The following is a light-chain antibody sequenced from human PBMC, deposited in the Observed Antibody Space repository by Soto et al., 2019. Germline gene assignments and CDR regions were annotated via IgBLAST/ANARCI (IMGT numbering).Light chain of an antibody. V-gene: IGKV3-15*01. J-gene: IGKJ1*01. CDR3: HQYNFWPT. CDR1: QSVSSN. Sequence: EIVVTQSKDTLSVSPGERATLSCRASQSVSSNLAWYQQKPGQSPRLLIYGTSTRATGIPARFSGSGSGTEFTLTISSLQSEDFAVYYCHQYNFWPTFGQGTKVDIK. CDR2: GTS.